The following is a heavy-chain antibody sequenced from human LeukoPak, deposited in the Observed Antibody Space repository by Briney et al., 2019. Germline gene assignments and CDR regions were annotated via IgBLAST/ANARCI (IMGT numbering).Heavy chain of an antibody. J-gene: IGHJ6*03. Sequence: SETLSLTCTVSGGSFSSYYWSWIRQPPGKGLEWIGFIYYSGSTNYNPSLKSRVTISVDTSKNQFSLKLSSVTAADTAVYYCARGLMVRGVIGYYYYMDVWGKGTTVTVSS. CDR2: IYYSGST. CDR1: GGSFSSYY. D-gene: IGHD3-10*01. CDR3: ARGLMVRGVIGYYYYMDV. V-gene: IGHV4-59*01.